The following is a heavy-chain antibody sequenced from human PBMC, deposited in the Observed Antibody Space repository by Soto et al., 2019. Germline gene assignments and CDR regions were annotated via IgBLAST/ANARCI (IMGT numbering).Heavy chain of an antibody. V-gene: IGHV4-59*01. CDR1: GGSISSYY. J-gene: IGHJ3*02. Sequence: QVQLQESGPGLVKPSETLSLTCTVSGGSISSYYWSWIRQPPGKGLEWIGYIYYSGSTNYNPSLKSRVTISVDTSKNQSSLKLSSVTAADTAVYYCARVEGYCSGGSCPGADAFDIWGQGTMVTVSS. CDR2: IYYSGST. CDR3: ARVEGYCSGGSCPGADAFDI. D-gene: IGHD2-15*01.